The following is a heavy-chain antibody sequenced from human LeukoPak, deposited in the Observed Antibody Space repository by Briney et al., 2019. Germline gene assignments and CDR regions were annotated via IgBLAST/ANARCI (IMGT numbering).Heavy chain of an antibody. CDR3: ARVTPAAIGGFADY. J-gene: IGHJ4*02. D-gene: IGHD2-2*02. CDR2: IYYSGST. V-gene: IGHV4-59*01. Sequence: SETLSLTCTVSGGSISSYYWSWIRQPPGKGLEWIGYIYYSGSTNYNPSLKSRVTISVDTSKSQFSLKLSSVTAADTAVYYCARVTPAAIGGFADYWGQGTLVTVSS. CDR1: GGSISSYY.